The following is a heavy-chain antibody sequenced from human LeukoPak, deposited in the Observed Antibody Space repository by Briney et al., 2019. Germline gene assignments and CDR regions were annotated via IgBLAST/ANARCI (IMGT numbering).Heavy chain of an antibody. V-gene: IGHV3-23*01. D-gene: IGHD3-3*01. J-gene: IGHJ4*02. CDR2: ISGSGGST. CDR3: AKYVGEVTIFGVVIPPHMASDY. Sequence: GGSLRLSCAASGFTFSSYAMSWVRQAPGKGLEWVSVISGSGGSTYYADSVKGRFTISRDNSKNTLYLQMNSLRAEDTAVYYCAKYVGEVTIFGVVIPPHMASDYWGQGTLVTVSS. CDR1: GFTFSSYA.